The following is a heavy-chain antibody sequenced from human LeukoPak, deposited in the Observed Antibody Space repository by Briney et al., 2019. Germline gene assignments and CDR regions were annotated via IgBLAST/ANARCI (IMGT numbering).Heavy chain of an antibody. Sequence: SETLSLTCIVSCGSIHSYFWSWIRQSPRKGLEWIGYISYNRGTNYNPSLKSRVTISTDTSKNQVEMKLNSVTAALTSVNASAKDERYGSGSYSSQGYFDYWGQGSLVTVSS. CDR1: CGSIHSYF. J-gene: IGHJ4*02. CDR3: AKDERYGSGSYSSQGYFDY. V-gene: IGHV4-59*01. D-gene: IGHD1-26*01. CDR2: ISYNRGT.